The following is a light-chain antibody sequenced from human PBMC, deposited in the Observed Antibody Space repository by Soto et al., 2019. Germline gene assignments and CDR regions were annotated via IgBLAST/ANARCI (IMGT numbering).Light chain of an antibody. CDR2: AAS. CDR1: QSISNY. J-gene: IGKJ1*01. V-gene: IGKV1-39*01. Sequence: DIQLTQSPSSLSASVRDRVTITCRASQSISNYLNWYQQKPGKAPKLLIYAASSSQSGVPSRFSGSGSGTDFTLTISSLQPEDFATYYCQESYSAPWTFGQGTKVDIK. CDR3: QESYSAPWT.